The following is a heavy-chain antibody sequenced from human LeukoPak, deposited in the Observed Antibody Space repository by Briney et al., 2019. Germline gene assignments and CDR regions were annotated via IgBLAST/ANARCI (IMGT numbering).Heavy chain of an antibody. CDR1: GGSISSYY. CDR3: ARSTSGGYYYALDY. Sequence: SETLSLTCTVSGGSISSYYWSWIRQHPGKGPEWFGYIHYSGSTNAKPSLKSRVTISVDTSKTQFSLKLSSVTAADTAVYYCARSTSGGYYYALDYWGQGTLVTVSS. V-gene: IGHV4-59*08. D-gene: IGHD3-22*01. J-gene: IGHJ4*02. CDR2: IHYSGST.